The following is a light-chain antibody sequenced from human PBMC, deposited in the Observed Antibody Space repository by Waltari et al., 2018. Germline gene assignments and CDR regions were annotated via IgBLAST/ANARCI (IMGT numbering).Light chain of an antibody. CDR3: QVWDSSRDHPGV. CDR2: DDS. CDR1: NIGSKS. V-gene: IGLV3-21*02. Sequence: SYVLTQPPSVTVAPGGTASLACGGNNIGSKSVHWYQQKPHQAPVLVVYDDSDRPSGIPGRFSGSNSGITATLTISSVEAGDEADYYCQVWDSSRDHPGVFGTGTKVTVL. J-gene: IGLJ1*01.